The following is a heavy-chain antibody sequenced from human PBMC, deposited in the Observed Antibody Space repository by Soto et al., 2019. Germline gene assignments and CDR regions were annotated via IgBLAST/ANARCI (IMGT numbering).Heavy chain of an antibody. CDR3: ARHFGSGSGSYYYYYMDV. CDR2: IYYSGST. V-gene: IGHV4-59*08. D-gene: IGHD3-10*01. CDR1: GGSISSYY. Sequence: SETLSLTCTVSGGSISSYYWSWIRQPPGKGLEWIGYIYYSGSTNYNPSLKSRVTISVDTSKNQFSLKLSSVTAADTAVYYCARHFGSGSGSYYYYYMDVWGKGTTVTVSS. J-gene: IGHJ6*03.